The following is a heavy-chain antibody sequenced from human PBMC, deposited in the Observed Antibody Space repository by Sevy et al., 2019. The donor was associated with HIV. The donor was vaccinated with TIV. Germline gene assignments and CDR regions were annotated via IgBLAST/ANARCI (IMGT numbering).Heavy chain of an antibody. CDR3: VRAIQLAASY. V-gene: IGHV3-7*02. J-gene: IGHJ4*02. Sequence: GGSLRLSCEASVITIRDYWMSWVRQAPGKGLEWVANINPDGTRIYYADSVKGRFTISRDHAKTSVFLQMSSLRAEDTAVYYCVRAIQLAASYWGQGTLVTVSS. CDR1: VITIRDYW. D-gene: IGHD2-15*01. CDR2: INPDGTRI.